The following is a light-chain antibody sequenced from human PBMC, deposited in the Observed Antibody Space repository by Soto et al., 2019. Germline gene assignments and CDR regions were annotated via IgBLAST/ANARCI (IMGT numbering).Light chain of an antibody. J-gene: IGLJ1*01. CDR1: SSDVGGYNY. CDR2: EVS. Sequence: QSVLTQPPSASGAPGQSVTISCTGTSSDVGGYNYVSWYQQHPGKAPKLMIYEVSKRPSGVPDRFSGSKSGNTASLTVSGPQAEDEADYYCSSYAGSNGVFGTGTKVTVL. CDR3: SSYAGSNGV. V-gene: IGLV2-8*01.